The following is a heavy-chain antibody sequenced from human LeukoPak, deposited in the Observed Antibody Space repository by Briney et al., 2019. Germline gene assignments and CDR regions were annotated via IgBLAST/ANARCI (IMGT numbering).Heavy chain of an antibody. V-gene: IGHV3-33*06. D-gene: IGHD6-19*01. CDR3: AKRQRIRYSSGAPFDY. CDR2: IWYDGGNK. Sequence: GGCLRLSCAASGLTFSSYGMHWVRQAPGKGREWVAVIWYDGGNKYYADSVKGRFTISRDNSKNTLYLQMNSLRAEDTAVYNCAKRQRIRYSSGAPFDYWGQGTLVTVSS. J-gene: IGHJ4*02. CDR1: GLTFSSYG.